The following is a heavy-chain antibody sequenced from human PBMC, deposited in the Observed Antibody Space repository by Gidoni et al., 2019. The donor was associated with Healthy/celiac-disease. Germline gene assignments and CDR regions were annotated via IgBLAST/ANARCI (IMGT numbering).Heavy chain of an antibody. CDR1: GFTFSSYG. V-gene: IGHV3-30*18. CDR2: ISDDGSNK. Sequence: VQLVESGGGVVQPGRSLRLSCAASGFTFSSYGMHWVRQAPGKGLEWVAVISDDGSNKYYADSVKGRFTISRDNSKNTLYLQMNSLRAEDTAVYYCAKGRRIAVAGTPSDYWGQGTLVTVSS. D-gene: IGHD6-19*01. J-gene: IGHJ4*02. CDR3: AKGRRIAVAGTPSDY.